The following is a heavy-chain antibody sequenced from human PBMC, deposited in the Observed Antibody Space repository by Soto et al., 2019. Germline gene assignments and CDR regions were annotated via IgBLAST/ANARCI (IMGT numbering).Heavy chain of an antibody. D-gene: IGHD6-13*01. Sequence: SETLSLTCAVYGGSFSGYYWGWIRQPPGKGLEWIGEINHSGSTNYNPSLKSRVTISVDTSKNQFSLKLSSVTAADTAVYYCARWPIAAAAIQGAFDIWGQGTMVTVSS. CDR2: INHSGST. V-gene: IGHV4-34*01. CDR3: ARWPIAAAAIQGAFDI. J-gene: IGHJ3*02. CDR1: GGSFSGYY.